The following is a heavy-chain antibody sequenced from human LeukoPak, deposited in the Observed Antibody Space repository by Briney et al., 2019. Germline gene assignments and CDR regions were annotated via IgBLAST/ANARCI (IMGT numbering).Heavy chain of an antibody. Sequence: AGGSLRLSCAASGFTFSTYSMNWVRRAPGKGLEWVSFISSSSSYIYYADSLKGRFTISRDNAKNSLYLQMNSLRAEDTAVYYCARELGQWLVNDYWGQGTLVTVSS. CDR3: ARELGQWLVNDY. J-gene: IGHJ4*02. D-gene: IGHD6-19*01. CDR1: GFTFSTYS. V-gene: IGHV3-21*01. CDR2: ISSSSSYI.